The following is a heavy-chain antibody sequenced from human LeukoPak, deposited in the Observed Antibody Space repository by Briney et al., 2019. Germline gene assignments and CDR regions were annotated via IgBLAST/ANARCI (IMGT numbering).Heavy chain of an antibody. V-gene: IGHV4-30-4*01. Sequence: PSQTLSVTCTVSGGSISSGDYYWSWIRQPPGKGLEWIGYIYYSGSTYYNPSLKSRVTISVDTSKNQFSLKLSSVTAADTAVYYCARGSGYYDSSGYYHDAFDIWGQGTMVTVSS. CDR2: IYYSGST. CDR1: GGSISSGDYY. D-gene: IGHD3-22*01. J-gene: IGHJ3*02. CDR3: ARGSGYYDSSGYYHDAFDI.